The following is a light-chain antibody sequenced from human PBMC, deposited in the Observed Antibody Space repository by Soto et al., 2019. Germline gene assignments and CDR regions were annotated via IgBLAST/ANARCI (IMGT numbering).Light chain of an antibody. CDR1: QSVISSY. J-gene: IGKJ5*01. CDR3: QQYGSSPIT. CDR2: AAS. V-gene: IGKV3-20*01. Sequence: EVVLTQSPGTLSFSPGEIAALSCRASQSVISSYLAWYQQKPGQSPRLLIYAASSRVTGIPDRFSGSGSGTDFTLTISRLEPEDFAVYYCQQYGSSPITFGQGTRLEIK.